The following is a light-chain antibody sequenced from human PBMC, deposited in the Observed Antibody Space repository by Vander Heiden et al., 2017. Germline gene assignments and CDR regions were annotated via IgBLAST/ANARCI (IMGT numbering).Light chain of an antibody. CDR1: QSITTW. Sequence: DIQMTQSPSTLSASVGDRVTITCRASQSITTWLAWYQQKPGKAPKLLIYDAYNLQSGVPSRFSGSGSGTDFSLTISSLQPDDFATYYCQQYSIDPRTFGQGTKVEI. V-gene: IGKV1-5*01. CDR3: QQYSIDPRT. CDR2: DAY. J-gene: IGKJ1*01.